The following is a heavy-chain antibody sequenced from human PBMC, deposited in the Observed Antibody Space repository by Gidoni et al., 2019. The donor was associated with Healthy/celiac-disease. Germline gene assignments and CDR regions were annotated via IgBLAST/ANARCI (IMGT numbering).Heavy chain of an antibody. D-gene: IGHD3-10*01. J-gene: IGHJ5*02. CDR3: ARDSGGEQTNWFDP. CDR1: GGSISSGGYS. V-gene: IGHV4-30-2*01. CDR2: IYHSGST. Sequence: QLQLQESGSGLVKPSQTLSLTCAVSGGSISSGGYSWSWIRQPPGKGLEWIGYIYHSGSTYYNPSLKSRDTISVDRSKNQFSLKLSSVTAADTAVYYCARDSGGEQTNWFDPWGQGTLITVSS.